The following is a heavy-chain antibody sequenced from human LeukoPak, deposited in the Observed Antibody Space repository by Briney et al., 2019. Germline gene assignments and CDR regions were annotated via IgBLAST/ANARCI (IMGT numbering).Heavy chain of an antibody. V-gene: IGHV4-34*01. CDR3: ATRYSSGWYRGVFFDY. CDR1: GGSLSGYY. Sequence: SETLSLTCAVYGGSLSGYYWSWIRQPPGKGLEWIGEINHSGSTNYNPSLKSRVTISVDTSKNQFSLKLSSVTAADTAVYYCATRYSSGWYRGVFFDYWGQGTLVTVSS. D-gene: IGHD6-19*01. J-gene: IGHJ4*02. CDR2: INHSGST.